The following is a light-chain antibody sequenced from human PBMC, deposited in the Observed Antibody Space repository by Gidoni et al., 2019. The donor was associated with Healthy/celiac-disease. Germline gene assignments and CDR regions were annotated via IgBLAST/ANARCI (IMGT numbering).Light chain of an antibody. V-gene: IGKV3-20*01. J-gene: IGKJ4*01. CDR1: QTISNSY. CDR3: QQYGSSPLT. Sequence: EIVLTQSPGTLSLSPGKRATLSCRASQTISNSYLAWYQQKPGQAPRLLIYGASSRATGIPDRFSGSGSGTDFTITISRLEPEDFAVYYCQQYGSSPLTFGGGTKVEIK. CDR2: GAS.